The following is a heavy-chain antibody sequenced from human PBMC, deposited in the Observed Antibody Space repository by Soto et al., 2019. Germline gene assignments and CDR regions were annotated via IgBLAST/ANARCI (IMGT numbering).Heavy chain of an antibody. CDR3: ARSTYYDFWSPYYYGMDV. CDR2: INHSGST. Sequence: PSETLSLTCAVYGGSFSGYYWSWIRQPPGKGLEWIGKINHSGSTNYNPSLKSRVTISVDTSKNQFSLKLSSVTAADTAVYYCARSTYYDFWSPYYYGMDVWGQGTTVTVSS. CDR1: GGSFSGYY. D-gene: IGHD3-3*01. V-gene: IGHV4-34*01. J-gene: IGHJ6*02.